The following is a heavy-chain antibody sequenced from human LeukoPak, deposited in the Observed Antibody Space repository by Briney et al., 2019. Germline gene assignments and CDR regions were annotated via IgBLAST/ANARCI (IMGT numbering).Heavy chain of an antibody. Sequence: SETLSLTCTVSGXSISNYYGSWIRQPPGKGLEWIGYIYYTGSTDYNPSLNSRITISLDTSKNQFSLKLTSVTAADTAVYYCARGGNSWDTGYYFDYWGQGTLVTVSS. CDR1: GXSISNYY. CDR3: ARGGNSWDTGYYFDY. V-gene: IGHV4-59*01. J-gene: IGHJ4*02. D-gene: IGHD6-13*01. CDR2: IYYTGST.